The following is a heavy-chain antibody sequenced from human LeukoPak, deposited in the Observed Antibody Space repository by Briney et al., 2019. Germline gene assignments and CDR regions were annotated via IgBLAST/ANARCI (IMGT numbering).Heavy chain of an antibody. CDR2: IIRSGCNI. Sequence: PGGSLRLSCAPSGFPLCSYPMIWVRQAPGKALVWVSTIIRSGCNIYYADSVKGRVTISRDKSKNKLYLQMNSLRAEDTAVYCSAQTKPEPTRGYFDYCGQETLVTVSS. CDR1: GFPLCSYP. V-gene: IGHV3-23*01. CDR3: AQTKPEPTRGYFDY. J-gene: IGHJ4*02. D-gene: IGHD1-14*01.